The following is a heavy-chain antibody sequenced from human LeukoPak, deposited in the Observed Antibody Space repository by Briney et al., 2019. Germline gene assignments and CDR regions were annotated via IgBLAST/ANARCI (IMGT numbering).Heavy chain of an antibody. Sequence: GGSLRLSCAASGFTSSSYGMHWVRQAPGKGLEWVAVISYDGSYKYYADSVKGRFTISRDNSKNTLYLQMDSLRTEDTALYYCAKGNDYWGQGTLVTVSS. CDR2: ISYDGSYK. CDR3: AKGNDY. J-gene: IGHJ4*02. V-gene: IGHV3-30*18. CDR1: GFTSSSYG.